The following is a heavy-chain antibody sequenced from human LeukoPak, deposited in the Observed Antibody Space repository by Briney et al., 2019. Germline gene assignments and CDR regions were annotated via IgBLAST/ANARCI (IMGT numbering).Heavy chain of an antibody. CDR2: IHTSGST. D-gene: IGHD5-18*01. CDR1: GGSISSGNYY. J-gene: IGHJ4*02. CDR3: ARDRDTAMPYYFDS. Sequence: SQTLSLTCTVSGGSISSGNYYWSWIRQPAGKTLEWIGRIHTSGSTNYNPSLKSRVSVSIDTSKNQFSLKLSSVTAADTVVYYCARDRDTAMPYYFDSWGQGTLVTVSS. V-gene: IGHV4-61*02.